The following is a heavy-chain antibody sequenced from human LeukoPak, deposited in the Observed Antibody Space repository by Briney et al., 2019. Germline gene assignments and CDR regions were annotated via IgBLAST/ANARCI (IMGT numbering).Heavy chain of an antibody. J-gene: IGHJ4*02. D-gene: IGHD3-22*01. CDR3: ARVAMDYDSSGYYDY. CDR1: GFTVSSNY. Sequence: PGGSLRLSCAASGFTVSSNYMSWVRQAPGKGLEWDSVIYSGGSTYYADSVKGRFTISRDNSKNTLYLQMNSLRAEDTAVYYCARVAMDYDSSGYYDYWGQGTLVTVSS. V-gene: IGHV3-66*01. CDR2: IYSGGST.